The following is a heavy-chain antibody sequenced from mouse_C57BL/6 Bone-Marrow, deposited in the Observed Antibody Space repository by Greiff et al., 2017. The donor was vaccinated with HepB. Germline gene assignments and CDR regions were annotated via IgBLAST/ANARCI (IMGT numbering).Heavy chain of an antibody. CDR3: TRDRPYYYGSSWYFDV. CDR1: GFTFSSYA. V-gene: IGHV5-9-1*02. CDR2: ISSGGDYI. D-gene: IGHD1-1*01. Sequence: EVHLVESGEGLVKPGGSLKLSCAASGFTFSSYAMSWVRQTPEKRLEWVAYISSGGDYIYYADTVKGRFTISSANARNTLYLQMSSLKSEDTAMYYCTRDRPYYYGSSWYFDVWGTGTTVTVSS. J-gene: IGHJ1*03.